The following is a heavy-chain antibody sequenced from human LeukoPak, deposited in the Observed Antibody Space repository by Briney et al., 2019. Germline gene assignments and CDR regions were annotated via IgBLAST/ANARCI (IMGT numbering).Heavy chain of an antibody. D-gene: IGHD3-10*01. CDR1: GFTFSNAW. CDR3: TTALDCYGSGSHNYY. V-gene: IGHV3-15*07. CDR2: IKSKTDGGTT. Sequence: PGGSLRLSCAASGFTFSNAWMNWVRQAPGKGLEWVGRIKSKTDGGTTDYAAPVKGRFTISRDDSKNTLYLQMNSLKTEDTAVYYCTTALDCYGSGSHNYYWGQGTLVTVSS. J-gene: IGHJ4*02.